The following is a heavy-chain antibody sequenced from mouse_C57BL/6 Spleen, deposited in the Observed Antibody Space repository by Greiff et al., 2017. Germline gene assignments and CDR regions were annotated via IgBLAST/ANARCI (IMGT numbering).Heavy chain of an antibody. CDR3: ARGEKQLRLFAY. J-gene: IGHJ3*01. CDR1: GSAFSSYW. D-gene: IGHD3-2*02. V-gene: IGHV1-80*01. Sequence: QVQLQQSGAELVKPGASVKISCKASGSAFSSYWMNWVKQRPGKGLEWIGQIYPGDGDPNYNGKFKGKATLTAAKSSSTAYMRLSSQTSEDSAVYFCARGEKQLRLFAYWGQGTLVTVSA. CDR2: IYPGDGDP.